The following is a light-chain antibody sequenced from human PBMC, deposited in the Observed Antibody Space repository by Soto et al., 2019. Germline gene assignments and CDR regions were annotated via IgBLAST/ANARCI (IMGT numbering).Light chain of an antibody. CDR1: SSNIGSNT. J-gene: IGLJ2*01. Sequence: QSVLTQPPSASGTPGQRVTISCSGSSSNIGSNTVNWYQQLPGTAPKLIIYGVTDRISGVPYRFSGSKSGNTASLTVSGLQAEDEADYYCASYGGRDDMIFGGGTKLTVL. CDR2: GVT. V-gene: IGLV1-44*01. CDR3: ASYGGRDDMI.